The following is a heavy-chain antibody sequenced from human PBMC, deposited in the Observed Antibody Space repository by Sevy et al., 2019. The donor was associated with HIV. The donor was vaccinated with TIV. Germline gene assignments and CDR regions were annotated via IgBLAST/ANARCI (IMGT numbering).Heavy chain of an antibody. V-gene: IGHV4-59*11. CDR3: ERGGYYHALDY. CDR2: IYYSGTT. J-gene: IGHJ4*02. D-gene: IGHD3-22*01. CDR1: DGSITSHY. Sequence: SETLSLTCTVSDGSITSHYWSWIRQPPGKGLEWIGYIYYSGTTNYDPSLKSRVTFSVDTSRNQFSLKLSSVTAADTAVYYCERGGYYHALDYWGQGTLVTVSS.